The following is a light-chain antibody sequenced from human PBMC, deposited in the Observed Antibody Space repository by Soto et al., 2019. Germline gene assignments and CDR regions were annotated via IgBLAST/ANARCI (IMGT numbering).Light chain of an antibody. CDR2: KAS. CDR3: QQFHDYPIT. CDR1: QSISNW. Sequence: DIQMTQSPSTLSVSVGDSVTITCRASQSISNWLAWYQQKPGQAPKLPISKASNLETGVPSRFSGSGSGTDFILAISSLQPDDSATYHCQQFHDYPITFGQGTRLEIK. V-gene: IGKV1-5*03. J-gene: IGKJ5*01.